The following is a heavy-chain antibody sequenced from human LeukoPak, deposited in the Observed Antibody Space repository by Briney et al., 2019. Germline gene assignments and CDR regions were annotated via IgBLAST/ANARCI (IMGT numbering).Heavy chain of an antibody. D-gene: IGHD3-10*01. CDR3: ARGSGAFSFFDS. CDR1: GYIFTNYW. V-gene: IGHV5-51*01. CDR2: TYPGGSDT. J-gene: IGHJ4*02. Sequence: GESLKISCKGSGYIFTNYWIGWVRQMPGKGLQWMGITYPGGSDTRYSPSFQGQVTISADKSITTAYLQWTSLKASDSAMYYCARGSGAFSFFDSWGQGTLVTASS.